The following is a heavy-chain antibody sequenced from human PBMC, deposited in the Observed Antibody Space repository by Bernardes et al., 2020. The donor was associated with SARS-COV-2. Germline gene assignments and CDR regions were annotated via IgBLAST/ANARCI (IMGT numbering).Heavy chain of an antibody. Sequence: GGSLRLSCAASGFTFSSYGMHWVRQAPGKGLEWVAVIWYDGSNKYYADSVKGRFTISRDNSKNTLYLQMNSLRAEDTAVYYCARETYSSSWSPGGFDYWGQGTLVTVSS. V-gene: IGHV3-33*01. J-gene: IGHJ4*02. D-gene: IGHD6-13*01. CDR1: GFTFSSYG. CDR2: IWYDGSNK. CDR3: ARETYSSSWSPGGFDY.